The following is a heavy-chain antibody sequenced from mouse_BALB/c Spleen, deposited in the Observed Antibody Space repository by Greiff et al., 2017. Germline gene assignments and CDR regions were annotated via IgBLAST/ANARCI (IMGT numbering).Heavy chain of an antibody. J-gene: IGHJ1*01. D-gene: IGHD1-1*01. CDR2: ISSGSSTI. V-gene: IGHV5-17*02. Sequence: EVNVVESGGGLVQPGGSRKLSCAASGFTFSSFGMHWVRQAPEKGLEWVAYISSGSSTIYYADTVKGRFTISRDNPKNTLFLQMTSLRSEDTAMYYCARTLYGSNWYFDVWGAGTTVTVSS. CDR1: GFTFSSFG. CDR3: ARTLYGSNWYFDV.